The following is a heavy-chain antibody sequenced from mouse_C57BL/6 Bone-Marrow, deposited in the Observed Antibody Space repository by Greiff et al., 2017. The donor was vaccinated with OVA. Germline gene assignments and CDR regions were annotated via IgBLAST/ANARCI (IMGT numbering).Heavy chain of an antibody. CDR1: GYTFTSYW. J-gene: IGHJ1*03. V-gene: IGHV1-55*01. Sequence: VQLQQPGAELVKPGASVKMSCKASGYTFTSYWITWVKQRPGQGLEWIGDIYPGSGSTNYNEKFKSKATLTVDTSSSTAYMQLSSLTSEDSAVYYCAKFITPYWYCDVWGTGTTVTVSS. CDR3: AKFITPYWYCDV. CDR2: IYPGSGST. D-gene: IGHD1-1*01.